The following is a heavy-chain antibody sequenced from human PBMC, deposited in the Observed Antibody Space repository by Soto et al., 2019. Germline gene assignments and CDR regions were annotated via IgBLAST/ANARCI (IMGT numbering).Heavy chain of an antibody. D-gene: IGHD5-12*01. V-gene: IGHV3-21*01. CDR2: ISSTSSYI. Sequence: GGSLRLSCAASGFTFSHYNMNWVRQAPGKGLEWVSSISSTSSYIYYADSVKGRFTISRDNAKSSLYLQMNSLRAEDTAVYYCARETVDIVASIPPHFDEWGQGSLVTVSS. CDR1: GFTFSHYN. CDR3: ARETVDIVASIPPHFDE. J-gene: IGHJ4*02.